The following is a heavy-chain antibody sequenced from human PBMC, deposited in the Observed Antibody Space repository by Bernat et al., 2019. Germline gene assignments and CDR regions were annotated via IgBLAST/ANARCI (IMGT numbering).Heavy chain of an antibody. CDR2: IIPIFGTA. J-gene: IGHJ4*02. CDR1: GGTFSSYA. Sequence: QVQLVQSGAEVKKPGSSVKVSCKASGGTFSSYAISWVRQAPGQGLEWMGGIIPIFGTANYAQKFQGRVTITADKSTSTAYMELSSLRAEDTAVYYCARDSCTYCYDRSGCPPDYWGQGTLVTVSS. CDR3: ARDSCTYCYDRSGCPPDY. V-gene: IGHV1-69*06. D-gene: IGHD3-22*01.